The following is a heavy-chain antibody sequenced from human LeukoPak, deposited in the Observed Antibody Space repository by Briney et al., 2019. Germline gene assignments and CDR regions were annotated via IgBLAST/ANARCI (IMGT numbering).Heavy chain of an antibody. Sequence: PSETLSLTCTVSGGSISSSSYYWCWIRQPPGKGLEWIGRIYYSGSTYYNPSLKSRVTISVDTSKNQFSLKLSSVTAADTAVYYCASGPTVTTIDYWGQGTLVTVSS. V-gene: IGHV4-39*01. CDR2: IYYSGST. CDR3: ASGPTVTTIDY. CDR1: GGSISSSSYY. J-gene: IGHJ4*02. D-gene: IGHD4-11*01.